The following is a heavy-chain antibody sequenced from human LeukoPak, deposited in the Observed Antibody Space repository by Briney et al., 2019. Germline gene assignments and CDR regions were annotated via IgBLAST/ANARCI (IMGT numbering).Heavy chain of an antibody. CDR2: ISGSGGST. D-gene: IGHD3-16*02. V-gene: IGHV3-23*01. Sequence: PGGSLRLSCAASGFTFSSYAMSWVRQAPGKGLEWVSAISGSGGSTYYADSVKGRFTISRDNSKNTLYLQMNSLRAEDTAVYYCAKGPFLITFGGVIVHPFDYWGQGTLVTVSS. CDR1: GFTFSSYA. J-gene: IGHJ4*02. CDR3: AKGPFLITFGGVIVHPFDY.